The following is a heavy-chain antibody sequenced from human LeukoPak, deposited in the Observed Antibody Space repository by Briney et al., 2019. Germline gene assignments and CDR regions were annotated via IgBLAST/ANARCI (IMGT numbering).Heavy chain of an antibody. CDR3: ARGPRVGALGVGPSLAFDY. V-gene: IGHV1-2*02. J-gene: IGHJ4*02. Sequence: ASVKVSCKASGYTFTGYYMHWVRQAPGQGLEWMGWINPNSGGTNYAQKFQGRVTMTRDTSISTAYMELSRLRSDDTAVYYCARGPRVGALGVGPSLAFDYWGQGTLVTVSS. CDR1: GYTFTGYY. CDR2: INPNSGGT. D-gene: IGHD1-26*01.